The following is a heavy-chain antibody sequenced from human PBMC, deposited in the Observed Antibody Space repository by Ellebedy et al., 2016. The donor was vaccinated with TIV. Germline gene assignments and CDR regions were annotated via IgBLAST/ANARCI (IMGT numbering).Heavy chain of an antibody. CDR3: AKENEVISTWYGKWFDP. J-gene: IGHJ5*02. CDR2: ISYGGTT. V-gene: IGHV4-61*01. D-gene: IGHD6-13*01. Sequence: SETLSLXCTVSGGSVGSSPYYWYWIRQPPGKGLEWIGEISYGGTTNYNPFLKSRVTISVDTSKNQFSLKLSSVTAADTAVYYCAKENEVISTWYGKWFDPWGQGTLVTVSS. CDR1: GGSVGSSPYY.